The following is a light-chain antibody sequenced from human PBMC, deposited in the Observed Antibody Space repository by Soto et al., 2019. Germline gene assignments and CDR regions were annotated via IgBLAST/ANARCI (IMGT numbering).Light chain of an antibody. J-gene: IGKJ5*01. CDR2: GAS. CDR1: HTIATY. Sequence: IQMTQSPSSLSASVGDGVTLTCRASHTIATYLNWYQQKPGQVPEVLIYGASRLHVGVPSRFTGSGYGTDFTLTISRLEPEDFALYYCQQYGSSAPITFGQGTRLEIK. CDR3: QQYGSSAPIT. V-gene: IGKV1-39*01.